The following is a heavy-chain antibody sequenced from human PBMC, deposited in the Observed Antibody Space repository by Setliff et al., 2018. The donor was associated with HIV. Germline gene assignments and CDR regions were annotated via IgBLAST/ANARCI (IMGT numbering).Heavy chain of an antibody. CDR3: ARSGGNWYFNL. V-gene: IGHV4-59*08. CDR1: GGSISNYY. CDR2: IYSSGSL. Sequence: SETLSLTCTVSGGSISNYYWRWIRQPPGKGLEWNAYIYSSGSLNYNPSLTRRVTISVDTSKTQFSLELGSVTAADTAVFYCARSGGNWYFNLWGRGTLVTVSS. J-gene: IGHJ2*01. D-gene: IGHD3-10*01.